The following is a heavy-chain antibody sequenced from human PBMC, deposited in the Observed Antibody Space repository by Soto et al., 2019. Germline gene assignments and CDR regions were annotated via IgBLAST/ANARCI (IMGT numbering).Heavy chain of an antibody. Sequence: GVSLRLSFAASGFSFSSYGMHWFRQAPGTGLEWVAVIWYDGSNKYYADSVKGRFTISRDNSKNTLYLQMNSLRAEDTAVYYCARDGAQGSNPPEAEFDCWGQGTLVTVSS. CDR1: GFSFSSYG. CDR3: ARDGAQGSNPPEAEFDC. J-gene: IGHJ4*02. V-gene: IGHV3-33*01. CDR2: IWYDGSNK. D-gene: IGHD4-4*01.